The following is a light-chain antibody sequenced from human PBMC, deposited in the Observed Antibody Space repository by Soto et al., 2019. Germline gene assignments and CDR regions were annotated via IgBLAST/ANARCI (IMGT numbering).Light chain of an antibody. CDR3: QQYNILPLT. CDR2: GSS. V-gene: IGKV3-15*01. CDR1: PSVNST. Sequence: EIAMTQSPATLSVSPGEIATLSFSASPSVNSTLAWYQQKPCMSTRLLIYGSSTRATGIPARFSGSGSVTEFTVTISSLQSEDFAVYYCQQYNILPLTFGGGTKVEIK. J-gene: IGKJ4*01.